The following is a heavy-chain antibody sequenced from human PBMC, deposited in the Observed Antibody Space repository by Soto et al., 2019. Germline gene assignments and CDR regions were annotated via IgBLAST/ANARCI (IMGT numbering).Heavy chain of an antibody. V-gene: IGHV4-4*07. Sequence: SETLSLTCTVSGGSTSSYYWSWIRQPAGKGLEWIGRIYTSGSTNYNPPLKSRVTMSVDTSKNQFSLKLSSVTAADTAVYYCARSPGIAVAGTKNYYYYYGMDVWGQGTTVTVSS. J-gene: IGHJ6*02. D-gene: IGHD6-19*01. CDR1: GGSTSSYY. CDR3: ARSPGIAVAGTKNYYYYYGMDV. CDR2: IYTSGST.